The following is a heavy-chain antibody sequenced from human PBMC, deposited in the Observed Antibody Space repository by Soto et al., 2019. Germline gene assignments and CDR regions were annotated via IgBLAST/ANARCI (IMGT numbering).Heavy chain of an antibody. J-gene: IGHJ4*02. V-gene: IGHV3-43*01. Sequence: EVQLVESGGVVVQPGGSLRLSCAASGFTFDDYTMHWVRQAPGKGLEWVSLISWDGGSTYYADSVKGRFTISRDNSKNSLNLQMNSLRTEDTALYYCAKDTSIGQWLPLDYWGQGTLVTVSS. CDR3: AKDTSIGQWLPLDY. CDR2: ISWDGGST. D-gene: IGHD6-19*01. CDR1: GFTFDDYT.